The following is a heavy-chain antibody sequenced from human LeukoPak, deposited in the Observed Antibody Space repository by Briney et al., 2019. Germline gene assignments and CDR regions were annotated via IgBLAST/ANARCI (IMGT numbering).Heavy chain of an antibody. Sequence: GGSLRLSCAASVFTFSSYEMNWVRQAPGKGLEWLSYISSIGSTIYYADSVKGRFTISRDNAKKSLYLQMNSLRAENTAVYYCARRPNVLIAAAANDVFDIWGQGTMVTVSS. V-gene: IGHV3-48*03. CDR2: ISSIGSTI. J-gene: IGHJ3*02. D-gene: IGHD6-13*01. CDR1: VFTFSSYE. CDR3: ARRPNVLIAAAANDVFDI.